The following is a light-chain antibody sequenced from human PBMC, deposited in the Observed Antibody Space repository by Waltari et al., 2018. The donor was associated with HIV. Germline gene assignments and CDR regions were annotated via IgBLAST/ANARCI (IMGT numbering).Light chain of an antibody. Sequence: EIVLTQSPATLSLSPGERAILSCRASQTVSSYIAWYQQKPGQAPRLLIYDASNSATGVPARFSGSGYATDFTLTISSLEPEDFAVYYCQYRHNWPPRYTFGQGTKLEIK. CDR3: QYRHNWPPRYT. V-gene: IGKV3-11*01. CDR1: QTVSSY. CDR2: DAS. J-gene: IGKJ2*01.